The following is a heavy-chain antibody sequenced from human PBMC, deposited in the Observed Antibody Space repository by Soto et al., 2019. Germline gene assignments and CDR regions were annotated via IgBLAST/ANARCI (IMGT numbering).Heavy chain of an antibody. CDR3: TTDSSSWAYYYYCGMDV. Sequence: PGGSLRLSCTVSGFTFSNAWMTWVRQAPGKGLEWVGRIKSKTDDGTTDYAAPVKGRFTISRDDSRNTLYLQMNSLKTEDTAVYYCTTDSSSWAYYYYCGMDVWGQGTTVTVSS. CDR1: GFTFSNAW. V-gene: IGHV3-15*01. D-gene: IGHD2-2*01. CDR2: IKSKTDDGTT. J-gene: IGHJ6*02.